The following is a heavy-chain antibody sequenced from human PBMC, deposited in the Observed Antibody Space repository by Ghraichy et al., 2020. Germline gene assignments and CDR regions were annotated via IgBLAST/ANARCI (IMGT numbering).Heavy chain of an antibody. V-gene: IGHV3-30*18. CDR1: GFTFSSYG. CDR2: ISYDGSNK. D-gene: IGHD6-19*01. Sequence: GGSLRLSCAASGFTFSSYGMHWVRQAPGKGLEWVAVISYDGSNKYYADSVKGRFTISRDNSKNTLYLQMNSLRAEDTAVYYCAKRSPGYSSGWDYYYYGMDVWGQGTTVTVSS. CDR3: AKRSPGYSSGWDYYYYGMDV. J-gene: IGHJ6*02.